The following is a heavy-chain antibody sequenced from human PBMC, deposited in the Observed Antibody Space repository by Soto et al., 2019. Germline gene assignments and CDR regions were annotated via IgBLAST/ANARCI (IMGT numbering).Heavy chain of an antibody. CDR2: IYNSGST. Sequence: AETLSLTCIVSGGSISSYYWSWIRQPPGKGLEWIGYIYNSGSTNYNPSLKRRVTISVDTSKNQFSLKLSSVTAADTAVYYCARMRNFLTGEPGHFYYWGQGTLVTVSS. CDR1: GGSISSYY. J-gene: IGHJ4*02. CDR3: ARMRNFLTGEPGHFYY. V-gene: IGHV4-59*01. D-gene: IGHD3-9*01.